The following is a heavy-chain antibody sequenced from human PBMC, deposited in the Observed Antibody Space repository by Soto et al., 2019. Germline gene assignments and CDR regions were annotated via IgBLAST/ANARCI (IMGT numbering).Heavy chain of an antibody. D-gene: IGHD6-19*01. CDR2: IYYSGGT. CDR1: GYSISSGY. J-gene: IGHJ5*02. V-gene: IGHV4-59*01. Sequence: SATRALTCAVSGYSISSGYTWVRQPPGKGLEWLGYIYYSGGTNYNPSLKSRVTISLDKSKSQFSLRLISVTAADTAVYYCTREQSDDNYFDPWGQGTLVTVSS. CDR3: TREQSDDNYFDP.